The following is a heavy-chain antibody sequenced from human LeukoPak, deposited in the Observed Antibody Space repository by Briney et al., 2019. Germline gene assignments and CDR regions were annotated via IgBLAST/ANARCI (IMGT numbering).Heavy chain of an antibody. J-gene: IGHJ4*02. D-gene: IGHD1-14*01. CDR2: INHSGST. V-gene: IGHV4-34*01. CDR1: GGSFSGYY. Sequence: SETLSLTCAVYGGSFSGYYWSWIRQPPGKGLEWIGEINHSGSTNYNPSLKSRVTISVDTSKNQFSLKLSSVTTADTAVYYCARPTGGYFDYWGQGTLVTVSS. CDR3: ARPTGGYFDY.